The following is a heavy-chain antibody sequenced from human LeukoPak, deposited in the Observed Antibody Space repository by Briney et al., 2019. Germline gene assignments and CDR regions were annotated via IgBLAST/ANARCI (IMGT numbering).Heavy chain of an antibody. Sequence: GRSLRLSCAASGFTFSSYAMSWLRQAPGKGLEWVSAISGSGGSTYYADSVKGRFTISRDNSKNTLYLQMNSLRAEDTAVYYCVATIVVVPAAIPHYFDYWGQGTLVTVSS. J-gene: IGHJ4*02. V-gene: IGHV3-23*01. CDR1: GFTFSSYA. D-gene: IGHD2-2*01. CDR3: VATIVVVPAAIPHYFDY. CDR2: ISGSGGST.